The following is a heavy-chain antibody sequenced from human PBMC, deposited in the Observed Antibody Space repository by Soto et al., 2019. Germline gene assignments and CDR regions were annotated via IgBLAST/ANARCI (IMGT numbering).Heavy chain of an antibody. CDR3: AREGFSYGYGYYYYNGMDV. CDR2: INSDGSST. Sequence: GGSLRLSCAASGFTFSSYCMNWVRQAPGKGLEWVSCINSDGSSTNYADSVKGRFTISRDNAKNTLYLQIDSLRAEDTAVYYCAREGFSYGYGYYYYNGMDVWGQGTTVTVSS. V-gene: IGHV3-74*01. J-gene: IGHJ6*02. D-gene: IGHD5-18*01. CDR1: GFTFSSYC.